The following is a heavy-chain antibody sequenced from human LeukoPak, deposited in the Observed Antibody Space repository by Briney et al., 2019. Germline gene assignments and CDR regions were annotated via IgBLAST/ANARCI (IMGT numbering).Heavy chain of an antibody. Sequence: PGGSLRLSCVDSGFTFSTYSMNWVRQAPGKGLEWVSSISSSSSYIYYGDSVKGRFTISRDNAKNSLYLQMNTLRAEDTAVYYCARGLGFWGQGTLVTVSS. CDR3: ARGLGF. CDR2: ISSSSSYI. J-gene: IGHJ4*02. CDR1: GFTFSTYS. D-gene: IGHD6-25*01. V-gene: IGHV3-21*01.